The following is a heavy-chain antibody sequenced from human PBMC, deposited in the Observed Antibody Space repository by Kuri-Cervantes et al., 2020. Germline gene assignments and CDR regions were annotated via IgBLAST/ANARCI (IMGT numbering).Heavy chain of an antibody. CDR3: ARASDSSSWYGKWYFDL. D-gene: IGHD6-13*01. CDR1: GGSFSDYY. V-gene: IGHV4-34*01. Sequence: GSLRLSCAVYGGSFSDYYWSWIRQPPGKGLEWIGEINHSGSTNYNPSLKSRVTISVDTSKNQFSLKLSSVTAADTAVYYCARASDSSSWYGKWYFDLWGRGTLVTVSS. CDR2: INHSGST. J-gene: IGHJ2*01.